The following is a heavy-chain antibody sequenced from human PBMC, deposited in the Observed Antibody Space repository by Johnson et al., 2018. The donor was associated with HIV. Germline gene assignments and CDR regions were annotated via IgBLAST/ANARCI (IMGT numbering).Heavy chain of an antibody. D-gene: IGHD3-22*01. V-gene: IGHV3-13*01. CDR1: GFTFDDYG. CDR2: IGTAGDT. CDR3: VREAYYYDSSGPGGAFDI. J-gene: IGHJ3*02. Sequence: VQLVESGGGVVRPGGSLRLSCAASGFTFDDYGMSWVRQAPGKGLQWVSAIGTAGDTYYPGSVKGRFTISRENAKNSLYLQMNSLRAGDTAVYYCVREAYYYDSSGPGGAFDIWGQGTMVTVSS.